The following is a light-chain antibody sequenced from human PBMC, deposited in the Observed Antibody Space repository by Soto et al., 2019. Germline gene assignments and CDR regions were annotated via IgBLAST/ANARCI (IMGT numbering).Light chain of an antibody. Sequence: EIVMTQSPATLSVSPGERATLSCRASQSVSSNLAWYQQKPGQAPRLLLYGASTRATGIPARFSGSGSGTEVTLTISSLQSEDFAVYYCQQYNNWPPLTFGGGTKVEIK. V-gene: IGKV3-15*01. CDR1: QSVSSN. J-gene: IGKJ4*01. CDR2: GAS. CDR3: QQYNNWPPLT.